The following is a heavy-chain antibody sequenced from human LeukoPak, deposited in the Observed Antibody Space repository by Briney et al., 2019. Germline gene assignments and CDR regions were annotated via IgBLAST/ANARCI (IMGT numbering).Heavy chain of an antibody. CDR1: GYSISSGYY. J-gene: IGHJ5*02. CDR2: IYHSGST. Sequence: SETLSLTCTVSGYSISSGYYWGWIRQPPGKGLEWIGSIYHSGSTYYNPSLKSRVTISVDTSKDQFSLKLSSVTAADTAVYYCASSWGIAAAGSNWFDPWGQGTLVTVSS. D-gene: IGHD6-13*01. V-gene: IGHV4-38-2*02. CDR3: ASSWGIAAAGSNWFDP.